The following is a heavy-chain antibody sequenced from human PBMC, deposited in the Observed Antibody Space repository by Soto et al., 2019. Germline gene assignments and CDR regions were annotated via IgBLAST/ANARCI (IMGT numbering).Heavy chain of an antibody. V-gene: IGHV4-4*07. CDR3: VASLAASGLNWLDP. CDR2: IFANGHT. D-gene: IGHD6-13*01. J-gene: IGHJ5*02. Sequence: PSETLSLTCIVSGGSISEKYWNWVRQPPGKGLEWIGLIFANGHTDYNPSPKRRVTMSVDASKNQFSLRLTSMTAADTAVYYCVASLAASGLNWLDPWGRGTLVTVSS. CDR1: GGSISEKY.